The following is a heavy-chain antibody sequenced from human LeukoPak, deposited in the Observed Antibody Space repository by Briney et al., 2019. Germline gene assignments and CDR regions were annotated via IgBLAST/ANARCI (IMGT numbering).Heavy chain of an antibody. CDR2: INHSVST. V-gene: IGHV4-34*01. CDR1: GGSFSGYY. Sequence: SETLSLTCAVYGGSFSGYYWSWIRQPPGKGLEWIGEINHSVSTNYNPSLKSRVTISVDTSKNHFSLKLSSVTAADTAVCYCARGSPSRWYGHHYYYYYGMDVWGQGTTVTVSS. D-gene: IGHD6-13*01. J-gene: IGHJ6*02. CDR3: ARGSPSRWYGHHYYYYYGMDV.